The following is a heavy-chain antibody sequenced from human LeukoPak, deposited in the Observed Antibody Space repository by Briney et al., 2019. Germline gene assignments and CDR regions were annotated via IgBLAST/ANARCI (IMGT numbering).Heavy chain of an antibody. J-gene: IGHJ5*02. CDR3: ARVAVDTAMKFDP. Sequence: SETLSLTCTVSGGSISSGSYYWSWIRQPAGKGLEWIGRIYTSGSTNYNPSLKSRVTISVDTSKNQFFLKLSSVTAADTAVYYCARVAVDTAMKFDPWGQGTLVTVSS. CDR2: IYTSGST. D-gene: IGHD5-18*01. V-gene: IGHV4-61*02. CDR1: GGSISSGSYY.